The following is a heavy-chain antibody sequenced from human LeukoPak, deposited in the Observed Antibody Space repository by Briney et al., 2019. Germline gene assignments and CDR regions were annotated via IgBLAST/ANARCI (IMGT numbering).Heavy chain of an antibody. D-gene: IGHD6-19*01. CDR2: INPNSGGT. CDR3: AREKAVAGTPFDY. V-gene: IGHV1-2*02. Sequence: ASVKVSCKASGYTFTGYYMHWVRQAPGQGLEWMGWINPNSGGTNYAQKFQGRVTMTRDTSISTAYMELSRLRSDDMAVYYCAREKAVAGTPFDYWGQGTLVTVSS. J-gene: IGHJ4*02. CDR1: GYTFTGYY.